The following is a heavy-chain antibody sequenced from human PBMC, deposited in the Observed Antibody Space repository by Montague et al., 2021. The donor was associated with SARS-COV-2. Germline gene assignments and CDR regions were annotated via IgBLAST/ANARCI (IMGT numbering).Heavy chain of an antibody. Sequence: SETLSLTCTVSGGSVISDTYFWSWIRQPPGKGLEWIAYIYYSDTTNNNPSFWSRVSMSSDRSKNQFSLKLTSVTPADTAVYYCARAANILSGFYNHPFEYWGQGILVTASS. CDR3: ARAANILSGFYNHPFEY. CDR1: GGSVISDTYF. CDR2: IYYSDTT. J-gene: IGHJ4*02. V-gene: IGHV4-61*01. D-gene: IGHD3-9*01.